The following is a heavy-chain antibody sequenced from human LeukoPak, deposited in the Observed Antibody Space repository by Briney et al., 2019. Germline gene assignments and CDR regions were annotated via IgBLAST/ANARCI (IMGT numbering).Heavy chain of an antibody. CDR1: GFTFDAYA. Sequence: GGSLRLSCAASGFTFDAYAMHWVRQAPGKGLEGVSGISWNRGSIVYADSVKGRFTISRDNAKNSLYLQMNSMRAEDMALYYCVTVWGAGGWYLDAFDVWGQGTMVTVS. CDR2: ISWNRGSI. CDR3: VTVWGAGGWYLDAFDV. D-gene: IGHD6-19*01. V-gene: IGHV3-9*03. J-gene: IGHJ3*01.